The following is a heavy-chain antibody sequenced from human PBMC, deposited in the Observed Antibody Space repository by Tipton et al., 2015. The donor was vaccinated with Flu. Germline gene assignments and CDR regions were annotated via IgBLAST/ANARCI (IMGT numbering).Heavy chain of an antibody. CDR3: ASKFYDIWTGYYNGLDY. CDR2: INHSGST. J-gene: IGHJ4*02. V-gene: IGHV4-34*01. D-gene: IGHD3-9*01. Sequence: LRLSCAVYGGSFSGYYWSWIRQPPGKGLEWIGEINHSGSTNYNPSLKSRVTISVDTSKKQFSLKLSSVTAADTAVYYCASKFYDIWTGYYNGLDYWGQGTLVTVSS. CDR1: GGSFSGYY.